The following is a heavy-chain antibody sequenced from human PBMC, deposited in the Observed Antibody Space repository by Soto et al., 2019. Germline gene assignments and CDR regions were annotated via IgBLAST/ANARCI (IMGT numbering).Heavy chain of an antibody. CDR1: GFTFSTYV. D-gene: IGHD2-2*01. Sequence: QLLESGGGLVQPGGSLRLSCAASGFTFSTYVMSWVRQAPGKGLEWVSGITGSGGSTYYADSVKGRFTISRDNSKNTLYLQMSSRRADDTAVYHCAKGSSSSRPYYFDYWGQGSLVTVSS. CDR3: AKGSSSSRPYYFDY. V-gene: IGHV3-23*01. J-gene: IGHJ4*02. CDR2: ITGSGGST.